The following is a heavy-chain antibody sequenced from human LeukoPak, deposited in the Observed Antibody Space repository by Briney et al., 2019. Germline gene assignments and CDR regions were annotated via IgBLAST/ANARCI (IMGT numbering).Heavy chain of an antibody. CDR1: GYTFTGYY. CDR3: ARRGSYPKNDAFDI. CDR2: INPNSGGT. D-gene: IGHD1-26*01. V-gene: IGHV1-2*02. Sequence: GASVKVSCKASGYTFTGYYMHWVRQAPGQGLEWMGWINPNSGGTNYAQKFQGRATMTRDTSISTAYMELSRLRSDDTAVYYCARRGSYPKNDAFDIWGQGTMVTVSS. J-gene: IGHJ3*02.